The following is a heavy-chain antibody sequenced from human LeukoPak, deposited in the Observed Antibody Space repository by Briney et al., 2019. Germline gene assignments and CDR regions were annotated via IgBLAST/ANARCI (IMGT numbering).Heavy chain of an antibody. CDR2: INPNSGGT. V-gene: IGHV1-2*02. Sequence: ASVKVSCTASGYTFTGYYMHWVRQAPGQGLEWMGWINPNSGGTNYAQKFQGRVTMTRDTSISTAYMELSRLRSDDTAVYYCARDKVIAAGPKGRNWFYPWGQGNLVTVSS. J-gene: IGHJ5*02. CDR3: ARDKVIAAGPKGRNWFYP. D-gene: IGHD6-6*01. CDR1: GYTFTGYY.